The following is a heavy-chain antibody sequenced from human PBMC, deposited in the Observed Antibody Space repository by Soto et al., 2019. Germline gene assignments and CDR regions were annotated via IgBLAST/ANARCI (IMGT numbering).Heavy chain of an antibody. Sequence: SVKVSCKASGYTFTSYAMHWVRQAPVQRLEWMGWINAGNGNTKYSQKFQGRVTITRDTSASTAYMELSSLRSEDTAVYYCARGRYYYDSSGYYFGGGGSNPGMDVWGQGTTVTVSS. D-gene: IGHD3-22*01. V-gene: IGHV1-3*01. CDR2: INAGNGNT. J-gene: IGHJ6*02. CDR1: GYTFTSYA. CDR3: ARGRYYYDSSGYYFGGGGSNPGMDV.